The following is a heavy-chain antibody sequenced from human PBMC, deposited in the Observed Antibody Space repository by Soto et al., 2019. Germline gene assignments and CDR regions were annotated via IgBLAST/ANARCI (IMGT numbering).Heavy chain of an antibody. D-gene: IGHD3-10*01. CDR3: ARARITMVRGVIIYPPYYYYGMDV. V-gene: IGHV4-34*01. J-gene: IGHJ6*02. CDR1: GGSFSGYY. Sequence: SETLSLTCGVYGGSFSGYYWSWIRQPPGKGLEWIGEINHSGSTNYNPSLKSRVTISVDTSKNQFSLKLSSVTAADTAVYYCARARITMVRGVIIYPPYYYYGMDVWGQGTTVTVSS. CDR2: INHSGST.